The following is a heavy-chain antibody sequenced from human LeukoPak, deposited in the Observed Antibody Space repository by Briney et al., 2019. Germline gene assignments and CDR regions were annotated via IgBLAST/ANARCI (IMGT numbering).Heavy chain of an antibody. D-gene: IGHD3-22*01. CDR1: GGSISSYY. V-gene: IGHV4-59*08. CDR2: IYYSGST. Sequence: SETLSLTCTVSGGSISSYYWSWIRQPPGKGLEWIGYIYYSGSTNYNPSLRSRVTISVDTSKNQFSLKLSSVTAADTAVYYCARHHPSWYYYDSSGYPTLGWFDPWGQGTLVTVSS. J-gene: IGHJ5*02. CDR3: ARHHPSWYYYDSSGYPTLGWFDP.